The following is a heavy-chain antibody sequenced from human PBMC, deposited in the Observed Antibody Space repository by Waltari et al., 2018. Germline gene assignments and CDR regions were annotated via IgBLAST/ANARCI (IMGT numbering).Heavy chain of an antibody. CDR3: ARDRGRGLYLDT. CDR2: VLGSGRT. V-gene: IGHV4-4*02. D-gene: IGHD2-15*01. CDR1: GDSMNYW. J-gene: IGHJ4*02. Sequence: QLQLQESGPGLVKPSGTLSLICAVSGDSMNYWWSWVRQPPGKGLEWIGQVLGSGRTNYNPSFASRVTISLDTSTHQFALIMTSATAADTALYYCARDRGRGLYLDTWGQGILVTVSP.